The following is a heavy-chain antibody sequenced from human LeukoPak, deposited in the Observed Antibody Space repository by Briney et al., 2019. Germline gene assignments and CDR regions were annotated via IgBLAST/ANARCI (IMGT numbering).Heavy chain of an antibody. CDR1: GYSISSGYY. CDR3: ERTVYMGGRGGFYFDH. CDR2: IHHSGNT. D-gene: IGHD3-16*01. V-gene: IGHV4-38-2*01. Sequence: SETLSLTCAVSGYSISSGYYWGWIRQPPGKGLEWMGSIHHSGNTYYNASLKSRVTISVDTSKNRLSLKLSSVTAADTAVYYCERTVYMGGRGGFYFDHWGQGTLVPLSS. J-gene: IGHJ4*02.